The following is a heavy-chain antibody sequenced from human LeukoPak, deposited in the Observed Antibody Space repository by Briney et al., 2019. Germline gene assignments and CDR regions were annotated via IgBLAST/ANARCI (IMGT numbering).Heavy chain of an antibody. V-gene: IGHV4-61*02. J-gene: IGHJ6*03. CDR3: ARDRIYYYYMDV. CDR2: IYTSGST. CDR1: GGSISSGSYY. Sequence: SETLSLTSTVSGGSISSGSYYWSWIRQPAGKGLEWIGGIYTSGSTNYNPSLKSRVTISVGTSKNQFSLKLSSVTAADTAVYYCARDRIYYYYMDVWGKGTTVTVSS.